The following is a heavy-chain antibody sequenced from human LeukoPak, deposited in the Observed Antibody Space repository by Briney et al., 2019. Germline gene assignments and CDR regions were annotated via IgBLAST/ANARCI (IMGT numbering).Heavy chain of an antibody. CDR2: ISSSSTYI. J-gene: IGHJ4*02. V-gene: IGHV3-21*01. Sequence: PGGSLRLSCAASGFTFSSYSMNWVRQAPGKGLEWVSSISSSSTYIFHAESLKGRFTISRDNAKNSLYLQMNSLRAEDTAVYYCARGEYYYGSGSYYQDFDYWGQGTLVTVSS. CDR3: ARGEYYYGSGSYYQDFDY. D-gene: IGHD3-10*01. CDR1: GFTFSSYS.